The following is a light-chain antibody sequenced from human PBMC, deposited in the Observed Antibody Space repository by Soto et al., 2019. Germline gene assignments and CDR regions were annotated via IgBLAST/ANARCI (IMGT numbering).Light chain of an antibody. CDR1: QDIGNH. CDR3: QHYDDLIT. CDR2: DVS. V-gene: IGKV1-33*01. J-gene: IGKJ4*01. Sequence: DIQMTQSPSSLSASAGYRVIITCQASQDIGNHLNWYQQKPEKAPKLLIYDVSNLATGVPPRFSGGGSGTDFTLTISSLQPEDIATYYCQHYDDLITFGGGTKVEIK.